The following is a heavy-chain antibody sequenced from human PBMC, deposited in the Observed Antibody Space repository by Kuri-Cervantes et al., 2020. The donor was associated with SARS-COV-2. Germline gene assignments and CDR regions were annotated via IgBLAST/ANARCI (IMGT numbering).Heavy chain of an antibody. CDR2: IYHSGST. CDR3: ARTQLGMNMDV. V-gene: IGHV4-39*01. J-gene: IGHJ6*03. Sequence: SETLSLTCTVSGGSISSSSYYWGWIRQPPGKGLEWIGSIYHSGSTYYNPSLKSRVTISVDTSKNQFSLKLSSVTAADTAVYYCARTQLGMNMDVWGKGTTVTVSS. D-gene: IGHD7-27*01. CDR1: GGSISSSSYY.